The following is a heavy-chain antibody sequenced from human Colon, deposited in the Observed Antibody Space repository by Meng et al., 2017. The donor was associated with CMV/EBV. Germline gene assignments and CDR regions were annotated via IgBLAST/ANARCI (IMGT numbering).Heavy chain of an antibody. D-gene: IGHD4-11*01. CDR1: GLTFGPYT. CDR2: INSYSYNI. Sequence: LSCAASGLTFGPYTMSWVRQAPGKGLEWIASINSYSYNIGYADSVKGRFTISRDNAKNSLYLQMNNLGAEDTATYFCVREVRRSWFDPWGQGTLVTVSS. J-gene: IGHJ5*02. V-gene: IGHV3-21*01. CDR3: VREVRRSWFDP.